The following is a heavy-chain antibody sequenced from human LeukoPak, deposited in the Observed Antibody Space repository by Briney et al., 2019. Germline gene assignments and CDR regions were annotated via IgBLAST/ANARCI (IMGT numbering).Heavy chain of an antibody. V-gene: IGHV1-69*01. D-gene: IGHD4-11*01. CDR3: ARVRYDYSNYYFDY. Sequence: SSVKVSCKASGGTFSSYAISWVRQAPGQGLEWMGGIIPIFGTANYAQKFQGRVTITADESTSTAYMELSSLRSEDTAVYYYARVRYDYSNYYFDYWGQGTLVTVSS. J-gene: IGHJ4*02. CDR2: IIPIFGTA. CDR1: GGTFSSYA.